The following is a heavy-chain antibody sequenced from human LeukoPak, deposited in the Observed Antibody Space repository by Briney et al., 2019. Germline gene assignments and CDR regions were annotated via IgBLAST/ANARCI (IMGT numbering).Heavy chain of an antibody. D-gene: IGHD2-2*01. CDR1: GFAFGEHG. V-gene: IGHV3-20*04. Sequence: PGGSLRFSCTASGFAFGEHGMSWVRQVPGKGLEWVSGINWSGGSTGYADPLRGRFTISRDNAKNSLYLQMDSLRAEDTALYYCARAPITSPFYFDYWGQGTLVTVSS. J-gene: IGHJ4*02. CDR3: ARAPITSPFYFDY. CDR2: INWSGGST.